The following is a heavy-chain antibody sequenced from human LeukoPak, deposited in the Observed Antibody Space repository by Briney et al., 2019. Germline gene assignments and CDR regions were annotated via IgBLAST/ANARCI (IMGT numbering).Heavy chain of an antibody. CDR2: IHYSGST. Sequence: SETLSLTCTVSGGSLSTYFWSWIRQSPGKGLEWIGYIHYSGSTKYNPSLKSRVTISLDTSKNQFSLKLNSVTAADTAVYYCARHYSSGTFPLDYWGQGTLVTVSS. CDR1: GGSLSTYF. CDR3: ARHYSSGTFPLDY. V-gene: IGHV4-59*01. J-gene: IGHJ4*02. D-gene: IGHD3-10*01.